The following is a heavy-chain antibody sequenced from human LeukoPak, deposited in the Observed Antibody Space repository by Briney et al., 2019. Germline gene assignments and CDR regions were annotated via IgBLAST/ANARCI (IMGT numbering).Heavy chain of an antibody. J-gene: IGHJ5*02. V-gene: IGHV3-7*01. Sequence: PGGSLRLSCAASGFTFSSYWMSWVRQAPGKGLEWVANIKQDGSEKYYVDSVKGRFTISRDNAKNSLYLQMNSLRAEDTAFYYCARETYYYDSSGPANWFDPWGQGTLVTVSS. CDR2: IKQDGSEK. CDR3: ARETYYYDSSGPANWFDP. CDR1: GFTFSSYW. D-gene: IGHD3-22*01.